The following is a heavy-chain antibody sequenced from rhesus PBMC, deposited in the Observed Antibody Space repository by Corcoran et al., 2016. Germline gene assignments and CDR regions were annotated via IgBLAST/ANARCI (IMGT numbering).Heavy chain of an antibody. CDR3: ARARGISWSDLDS. J-gene: IGHJ6*01. CDR2: VWPDGRQT. Sequence: EVQVVESGGGLVQPGGSLRLSCASSGFPFVTYGMHWVRQAPGKGLEWGAAVWPDGRQTSHADSVRDRFTISRDNSKNMLYLKMNNLKVEDTAVYYCARARGISWSDLDSWGQGVVVTTSS. D-gene: IGHD6-13*01. CDR1: GFPFVTYG. V-gene: IGHV3-54*02.